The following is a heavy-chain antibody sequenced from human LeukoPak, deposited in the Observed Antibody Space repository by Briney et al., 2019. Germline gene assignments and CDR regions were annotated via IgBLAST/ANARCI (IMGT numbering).Heavy chain of an antibody. CDR1: GYTFTSYD. V-gene: IGHV1-8*01. J-gene: IGHJ4*02. CDR2: MNPNSGNT. D-gene: IGHD2-2*01. Sequence: ASVKVSCKGSGYTFTSYDINWVRQANGQGLEWMGWMNPNSGNTGYAQKFQGRVTMTRNTSISTDYMELSRLRSEDTAVYYCEGGYQIGPFDYWGQGTLVTVSS. CDR3: EGGYQIGPFDY.